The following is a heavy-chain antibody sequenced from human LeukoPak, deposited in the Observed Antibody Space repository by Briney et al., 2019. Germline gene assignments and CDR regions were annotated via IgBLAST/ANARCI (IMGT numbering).Heavy chain of an antibody. V-gene: IGHV4-34*09. D-gene: IGHD3-22*01. J-gene: IGHJ3*02. CDR3: AREHDSSGYYTRDAFDI. Sequence: SETLSLTCAVYGGSFSGYYWSWIRQPPGKGLEWIGEINHSGSTYYNPSLKSRVTISVDTSKNQFSLKLSSVTAADTAVYYCAREHDSSGYYTRDAFDIWGQGTMVTVSS. CDR2: INHSGST. CDR1: GGSFSGYY.